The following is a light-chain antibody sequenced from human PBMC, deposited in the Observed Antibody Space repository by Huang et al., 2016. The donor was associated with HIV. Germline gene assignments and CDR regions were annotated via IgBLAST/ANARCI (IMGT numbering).Light chain of an antibody. CDR2: DAS. J-gene: IGKJ3*01. CDR3: QQRSNWPPIT. V-gene: IGKV3-11*01. CDR1: QRVSNY. Sequence: EIVLTQSPATLSLSPGERATLSCRASQRVSNYLAWYQQKPGLAPRLLLYDASNRATGIPARFSGSGSGTDFTLTISSLEPEDFAIYYCQQRSNWPPITFGPGTKVDIK.